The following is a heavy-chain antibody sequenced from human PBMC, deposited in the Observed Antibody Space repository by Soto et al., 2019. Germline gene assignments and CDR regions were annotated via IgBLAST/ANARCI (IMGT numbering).Heavy chain of an antibody. CDR1: GFIFSSYG. Sequence: QVQLVESGGGVVQPGRSLRLSCAASGFIFSSYGMHWVRQAPGKGLDWVTFVSHHGSNKFYSDSVKGRFTISRDNSKNTVYLQMDSLRPEDTAVYYCAKAAGYCSGCGCYFFDYWGHGILVTVSS. J-gene: IGHJ4*01. D-gene: IGHD2-15*01. V-gene: IGHV3-30*18. CDR3: AKAAGYCSGCGCYFFDY. CDR2: VSHHGSNK.